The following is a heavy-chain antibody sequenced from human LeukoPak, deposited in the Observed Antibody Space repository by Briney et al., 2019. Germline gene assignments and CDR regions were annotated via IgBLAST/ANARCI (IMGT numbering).Heavy chain of an antibody. CDR3: ARGKRGFKGAFDI. V-gene: IGHV4-39*07. CDR1: GGSISSSSYY. J-gene: IGHJ3*02. D-gene: IGHD3-10*01. Sequence: SETLSLTCTVSGGSISSSSYYWGWIRQPPGKGLEWIGSIYYSGSTNYNPSLKSRVTIPVDTSKNQFSLKLSSVTAADTAVYYCARGKRGFKGAFDIWGQGTMVTVSS. CDR2: IYYSGST.